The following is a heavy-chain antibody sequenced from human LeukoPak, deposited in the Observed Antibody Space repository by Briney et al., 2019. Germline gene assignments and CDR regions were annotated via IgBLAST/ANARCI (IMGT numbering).Heavy chain of an antibody. D-gene: IGHD6-6*01. Sequence: SETLSLTCTVSGGSISSSSYYWGWIRQPPGTGLEWIGSIYYSGSTYYNPSLKGRVTISVDTSKNQFSLKLSSVTAADTAVYYCARLFGIAARRYYCYMDVWGKGTTVTVSS. CDR3: ARLFGIAARRYYCYMDV. CDR1: GGSISSSSYY. CDR2: IYYSGST. J-gene: IGHJ6*03. V-gene: IGHV4-39*01.